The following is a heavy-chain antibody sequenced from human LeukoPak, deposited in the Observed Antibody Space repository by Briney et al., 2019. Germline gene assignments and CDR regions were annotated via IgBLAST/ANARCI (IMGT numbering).Heavy chain of an antibody. Sequence: KAGGSLRLSCAASGFTFSSYAMSWVRQAPGKGLEWVSSISSSSSYIYYADSVKGRFTISRDNAKNSLYLQMNSLRAEDTAVYYCARGGIAVVGTPFDYWGQGTLVTVSS. V-gene: IGHV3-21*01. J-gene: IGHJ4*02. CDR3: ARGGIAVVGTPFDY. CDR2: ISSSSSYI. CDR1: GFTFSSYA. D-gene: IGHD6-19*01.